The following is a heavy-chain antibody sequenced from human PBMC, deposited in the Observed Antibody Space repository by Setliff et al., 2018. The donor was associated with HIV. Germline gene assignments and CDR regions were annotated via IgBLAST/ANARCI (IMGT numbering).Heavy chain of an antibody. CDR2: ISGSGGST. CDR3: AKDSGDGYNYVAYYFDY. D-gene: IGHD5-12*01. Sequence: GGSLRLSCAASGFTFSSYAMSWVRQAPGKGLEWVSAISGSGGSTYYADSVKGRFTISRDNSKNTLYLQMNSLRAEDTAVYYCAKDSGDGYNYVAYYFDYWGQGTLVTVSS. CDR1: GFTFSSYA. V-gene: IGHV3-23*01. J-gene: IGHJ4*02.